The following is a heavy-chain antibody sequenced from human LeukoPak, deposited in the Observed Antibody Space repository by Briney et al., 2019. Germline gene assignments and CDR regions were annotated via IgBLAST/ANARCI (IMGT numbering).Heavy chain of an antibody. V-gene: IGHV3-30*18. CDR3: AKDRPVVVVTAILDY. CDR1: GFTFSSCG. D-gene: IGHD2-21*02. Sequence: PGRSLRLSCAASGFTFSSCGMHWVRQAPGKGLEWVAVISYDGSNKYYADSVKGRFTISRDNSKNTLYLQMNSLRAEDTAVYYCAKDRPVVVVTAILDYWGQGTLVTVSS. J-gene: IGHJ4*02. CDR2: ISYDGSNK.